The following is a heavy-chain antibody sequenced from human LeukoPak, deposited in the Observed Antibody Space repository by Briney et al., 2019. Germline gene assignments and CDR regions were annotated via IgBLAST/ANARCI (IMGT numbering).Heavy chain of an antibody. J-gene: IGHJ4*02. V-gene: IGHV4-28*01. CDR3: ARKKNFFSSFDY. CDR1: GYSITSSSW. Sequence: SETLSLTCAVSGYSITSSSWWGWIRQPPGKGLEWIGYIYHSGTTYYNPSLQSRVTMSVDTSKNQFSLKLSSVTAVDTAVYYCARKKNFFSSFDYGGQEPRVPAS. D-gene: IGHD3-3*01. CDR2: IYHSGTT.